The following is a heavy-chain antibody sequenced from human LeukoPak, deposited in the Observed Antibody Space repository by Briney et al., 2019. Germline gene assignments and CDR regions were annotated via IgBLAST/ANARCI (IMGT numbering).Heavy chain of an antibody. J-gene: IGHJ4*02. Sequence: GRSLRLSSAASALTSSGSTMQWVRQVYGKGREWVGRIRSIPNSYATAYAAAVKGRFTVSRDDSKNTAYLQMNSLKTEDTAVYYCTTVDTTMVWGQGTLVTVSS. CDR3: TTVDTTMV. D-gene: IGHD5-18*01. V-gene: IGHV3-73*01. CDR1: ALTSSGST. CDR2: IRSIPNSYAT.